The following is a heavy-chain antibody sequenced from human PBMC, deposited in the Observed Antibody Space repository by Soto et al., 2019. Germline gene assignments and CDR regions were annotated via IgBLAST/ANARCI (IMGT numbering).Heavy chain of an antibody. D-gene: IGHD2-8*01. Sequence: TLSLTCTVSGGSISSGGYYWSWIRQHPGKGLEWIGYIYYSGSTYYNPSLKSRVTISVDTSKNQFSLKLSSVTAADTAVYYCARGTELMVYANWFDPWGQGTLVTVSS. CDR2: IYYSGST. J-gene: IGHJ5*02. CDR1: GGSISSGGYY. V-gene: IGHV4-31*03. CDR3: ARGTELMVYANWFDP.